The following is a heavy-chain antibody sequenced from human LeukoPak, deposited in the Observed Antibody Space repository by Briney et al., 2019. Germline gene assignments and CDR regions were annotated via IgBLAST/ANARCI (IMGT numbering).Heavy chain of an antibody. V-gene: IGHV5-51*01. J-gene: IGHJ5*02. CDR1: GYSFTSYW. Sequence: GESLKISCKGSGYSFTSYWIGWVRQMPGKGLEWMGIIYPGDSDTRYSPSFQGQVTISADKSISTAYLQWSSLNASDTAMYYCARQGSYDFWSGYYANWFDPWGQGTLVTVSS. CDR2: IYPGDSDT. D-gene: IGHD3-3*01. CDR3: ARQGSYDFWSGYYANWFDP.